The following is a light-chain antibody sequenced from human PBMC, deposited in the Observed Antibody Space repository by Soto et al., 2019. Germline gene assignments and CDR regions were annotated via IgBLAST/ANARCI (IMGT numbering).Light chain of an antibody. CDR3: QHYNSYSEA. CDR2: KAS. V-gene: IGKV1-5*03. J-gene: IGKJ1*01. CDR1: QSISNR. Sequence: DIQMTQTPSTLCACVGYRVTLTCGASQSISNRLAWYQQKPGKAPKLLIYKASTLKSGVPSRFSGSGSGTEFTLTISSLQPDDFATYYCQHYNSYSEAFGQGTKGDIK.